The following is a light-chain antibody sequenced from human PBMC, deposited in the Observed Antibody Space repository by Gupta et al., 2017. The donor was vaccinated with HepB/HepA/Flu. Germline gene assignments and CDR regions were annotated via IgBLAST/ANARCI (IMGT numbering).Light chain of an antibody. CDR1: QSISNW. CDR3: QQDNSYYT. CDR2: KAS. Sequence: DIQMTQSPSTLSASVGDRVTITCRASQSISNWLGWYQQKPGKAPKLLIYKASSLESGVPSRFSGSGSGTEFTLTISSLQPDDFANYYCQQDNSYYTFGQGTKLEIK. V-gene: IGKV1-5*03. J-gene: IGKJ2*01.